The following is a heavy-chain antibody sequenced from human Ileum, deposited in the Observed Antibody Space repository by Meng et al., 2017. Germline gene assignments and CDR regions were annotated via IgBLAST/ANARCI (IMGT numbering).Heavy chain of an antibody. V-gene: IGHV3-53*01. D-gene: IGHD5/OR15-5a*01. CDR2: IYADGST. CDR1: GLTVSSNY. Sequence: GESLKISCAASGLTVSSNYMSWVRQAPGKGLEWVSVIYADGSTYYADSVKGRFIISRDTSKNTLYLQMNNLRPEDTAVYFCASRAVSAFYYFDYWGRGTLVHGAS. J-gene: IGHJ4*02. CDR3: ASRAVSAFYYFDY.